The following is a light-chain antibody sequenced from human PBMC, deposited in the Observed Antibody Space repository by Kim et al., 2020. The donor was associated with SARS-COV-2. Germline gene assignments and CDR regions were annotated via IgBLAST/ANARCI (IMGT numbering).Light chain of an antibody. Sequence: QSALTQPASVSGSPGQSITISCAGTSSDVGAYKYVSWYQQHPGKAPKLLIYDVSDRPSGVSNRFSGSKSGNTASLTISGLQAEDEAHYYCTSYTSSSTYVFGTGTKVTVL. V-gene: IGLV2-14*03. CDR2: DVS. J-gene: IGLJ1*01. CDR1: SSDVGAYKY. CDR3: TSYTSSSTYV.